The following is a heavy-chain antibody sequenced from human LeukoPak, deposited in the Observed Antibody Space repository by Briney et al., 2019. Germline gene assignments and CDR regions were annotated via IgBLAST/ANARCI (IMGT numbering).Heavy chain of an antibody. V-gene: IGHV4-59*08. CDR3: ARGARAGYNLEPFDY. Sequence: SATQSLTCTLSAHSLRSYDWSCLPDPPGEGVEWFGYIYYTGSTKYNHSLTSQVTISVDTSKNQFSLKLSSVCAADTAVYYCARGARAGYNLEPFDYWGQGTLVTVSS. CDR2: IYYTGST. J-gene: IGHJ4*02. D-gene: IGHD5-24*01. CDR1: AHSLRSYD.